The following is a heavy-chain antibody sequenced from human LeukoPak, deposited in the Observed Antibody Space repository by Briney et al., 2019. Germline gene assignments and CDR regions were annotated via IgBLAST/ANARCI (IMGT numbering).Heavy chain of an antibody. CDR3: GKDGSSGWTRSFDY. Sequence: VQPGGSLRLSCEVSGFTFSSYGMSWVRQAPGRGLEWASSISGSGGSTNYADSAKGRFTISRDNSENTLYLQMNTLRAEDTAVYYCGKDGSSGWTRSFDYWGQGTLVTVSS. CDR2: ISGSGGST. J-gene: IGHJ4*02. D-gene: IGHD6-19*01. CDR1: GFTFSSYG. V-gene: IGHV3-23*01.